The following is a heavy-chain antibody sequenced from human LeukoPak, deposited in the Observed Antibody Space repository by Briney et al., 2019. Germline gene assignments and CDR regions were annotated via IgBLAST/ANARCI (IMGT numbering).Heavy chain of an antibody. CDR2: IKQDGSVK. J-gene: IGHJ4*02. V-gene: IGHV3-7*03. Sequence: GGSLRLSCAASRFTLSTYWMSWVRQAPGKGLEWVANIKQDGSVKNSVDSMKGRFTISRDNTKNSLYLEMNSLKAEDTAVYYCVRGGGHFDHWGQGTLVTVSS. D-gene: IGHD3-16*01. CDR3: VRGGGHFDH. CDR1: RFTLSTYW.